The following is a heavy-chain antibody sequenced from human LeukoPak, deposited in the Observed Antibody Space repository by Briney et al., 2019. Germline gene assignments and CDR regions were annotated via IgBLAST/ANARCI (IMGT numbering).Heavy chain of an antibody. CDR3: AYSKYYYDSSGPQYYYYGMDV. CDR2: MNPNSDT. V-gene: IGHV1-8*01. CDR1: GYTFTSYD. D-gene: IGHD3-22*01. Sequence: GASVKVSCKASGYTFTSYDINWVRQATGQGLEWMGWMNPNSDTGYAQKFQGRVTVTRNASISTAYMELSSLRSEDTAAYYCAYSKYYYDSSGPQYYYYGMDVWGQGTTVTVSS. J-gene: IGHJ6*02.